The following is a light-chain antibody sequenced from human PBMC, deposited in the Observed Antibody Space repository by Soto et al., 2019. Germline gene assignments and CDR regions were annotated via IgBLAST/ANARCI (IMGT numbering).Light chain of an antibody. V-gene: IGLV2-14*01. CDR2: GVT. J-gene: IGLJ2*01. Sequence: QSALTQPASVSGSPGQSITISCTGTSSDVGGYNYVSCYQQHPGKAPKLMIYGVTNRPSGVSNRFSGSKSGNTASLTISGLQAEDASDYYCSSYTSSTTLSVVFGGGTKVTVL. CDR1: SSDVGGYNY. CDR3: SSYTSSTTLSVV.